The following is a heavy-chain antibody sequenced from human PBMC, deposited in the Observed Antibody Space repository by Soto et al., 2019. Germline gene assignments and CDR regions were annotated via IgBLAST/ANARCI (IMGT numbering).Heavy chain of an antibody. V-gene: IGHV4-34*01. CDR1: GGSFSGYY. D-gene: IGHD3-22*01. CDR3: ARGGYYDSSGYLPEDY. Sequence: SETLSLTCAVYGGSFSGYYWSWIRQPPGKGLEWIGEINHSGSTNYNPSLKSRVTISVDTSKNQFSLKLSSVTAADTAVYYCARGGYYDSSGYLPEDYWGQGTLVTV. CDR2: INHSGST. J-gene: IGHJ4*02.